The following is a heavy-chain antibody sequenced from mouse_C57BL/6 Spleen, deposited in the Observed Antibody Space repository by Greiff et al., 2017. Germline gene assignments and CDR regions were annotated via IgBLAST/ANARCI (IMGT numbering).Heavy chain of an antibody. Sequence: QVQLQQPGAELVRPGPSVKLSCKASGYTFTSYWMHWVKQRPGQGLEWIGVIDPSDSYTNYNQKFKGKATLTVDTSSSTAYMQLSSLTSEDSAVYYCAYGNFTWFAYWGQGTLVTVSA. V-gene: IGHV1-59*01. CDR1: GYTFTSYW. D-gene: IGHD2-1*01. CDR2: IDPSDSYT. CDR3: AYGNFTWFAY. J-gene: IGHJ3*01.